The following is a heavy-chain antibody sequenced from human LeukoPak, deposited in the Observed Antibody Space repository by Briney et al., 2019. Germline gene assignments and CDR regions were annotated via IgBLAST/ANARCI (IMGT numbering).Heavy chain of an antibody. CDR3: ACANEYSSSCNWFDP. J-gene: IGHJ5*02. CDR2: MNPNSGNT. D-gene: IGHD6-6*01. CDR1: GYTFTSYD. Sequence: ASVKVSCKASGYTFTSYDINWVRQATGQGLECMVWMNPNSGNTGYAQKFQGRVTMTRNTSISTAYMELSSLRSEDTAVYYCACANEYSSSCNWFDPWGQGTLVTVSS. V-gene: IGHV1-8*01.